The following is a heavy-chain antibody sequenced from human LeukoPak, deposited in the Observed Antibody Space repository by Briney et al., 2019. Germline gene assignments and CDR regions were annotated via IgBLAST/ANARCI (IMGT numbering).Heavy chain of an antibody. Sequence: GGSLRLSCAASGFTVSSNYMTWVRQAPGKGLEWVAILYSAGSTYYADSVRGRFTISIDRSKNTVSLQMYSLRAEDAAVYYCASGGMGARKYYSAPFHYWGQGTLVTVSS. D-gene: IGHD3-10*01. CDR3: ASGGMGARKYYSAPFHY. CDR2: LYSAGST. J-gene: IGHJ4*02. CDR1: GFTVSSNY. V-gene: IGHV3-53*01.